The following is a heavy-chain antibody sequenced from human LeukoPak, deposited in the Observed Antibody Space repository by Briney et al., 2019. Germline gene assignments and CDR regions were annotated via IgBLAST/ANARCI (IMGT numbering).Heavy chain of an antibody. D-gene: IGHD4-17*01. CDR1: GGTFSSYA. CDR3: ARARNPTVTTERPLDY. CDR2: IIPIFGTA. J-gene: IGHJ4*02. Sequence: RASVKVSCKASGGTFSSYAISWVRQAPGQGLEWMGGIIPIFGTANYAQKFQGRVTITADESTSTAYMELSSLRSEDTAVYYCARARNPTVTTERPLDYWGQGTLVTVSS. V-gene: IGHV1-69*13.